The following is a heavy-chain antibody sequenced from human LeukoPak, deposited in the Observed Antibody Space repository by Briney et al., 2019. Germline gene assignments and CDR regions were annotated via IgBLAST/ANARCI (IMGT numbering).Heavy chain of an antibody. Sequence: GGSLRLYCAASAFTFSSYNMNWVRQAPGKGLEWVSSISSGTSYIYYADSVKGRFTISTDNATNSLYLQMNSLRAEDTAVYYCARDGAAPDFYYYFMDVWGKGTTVTVSS. J-gene: IGHJ6*03. CDR1: AFTFSSYN. CDR3: ARDGAAPDFYYYFMDV. D-gene: IGHD6-6*01. CDR2: ISSGTSYI. V-gene: IGHV3-21*01.